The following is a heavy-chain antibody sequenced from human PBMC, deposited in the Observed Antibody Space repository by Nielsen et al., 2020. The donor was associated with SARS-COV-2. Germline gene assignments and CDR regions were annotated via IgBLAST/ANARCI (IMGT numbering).Heavy chain of an antibody. V-gene: IGHV3-20*01. CDR1: GFTFDDYG. CDR3: ASCCSSWHGYFDL. CDR2: INWNGGST. Sequence: GESLKISCAASGFTFDDYGMSWVRPAPGQGLEWVSGINWNGGSTGYADSVKGRFTISRDNAKNSLYLQMNSLRAEDTALYHCASCCSSWHGYFDLWGRGTLVTVSS. J-gene: IGHJ2*01. D-gene: IGHD6-13*01.